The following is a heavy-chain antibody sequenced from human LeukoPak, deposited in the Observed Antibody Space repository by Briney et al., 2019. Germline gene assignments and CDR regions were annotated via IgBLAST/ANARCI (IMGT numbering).Heavy chain of an antibody. D-gene: IGHD3-16*01. V-gene: IGHV4-39*01. CDR1: GGSISSRSHY. Sequence: SETLSLTCTVSGGSISSRSHYWGWIRQPPGKGLEWIGSIHYSGNTYYNPSLKSRVTISIDTSKNQFSLNLSSMTAADTAIYYCARHKNLGVAPFDYWGQGALVTVSS. CDR2: IHYSGNT. J-gene: IGHJ4*02. CDR3: ARHKNLGVAPFDY.